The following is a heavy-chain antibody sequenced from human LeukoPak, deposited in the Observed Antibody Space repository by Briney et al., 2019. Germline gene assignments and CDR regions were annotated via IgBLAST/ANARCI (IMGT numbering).Heavy chain of an antibody. Sequence: GGSLRLSCAASGFTFSDYYMSWIRQAPGKGLEWVSYISSSSSTIYYADSVKGRFTISRDNAKNSLYLQMNSLRAEDTAVYYCARGDDCGDHNFDYWGQGTLVTVSS. CDR3: ARGDDCGDHNFDY. D-gene: IGHD2-21*02. J-gene: IGHJ4*02. CDR2: ISSSSSTI. CDR1: GFTFSDYY. V-gene: IGHV3-11*04.